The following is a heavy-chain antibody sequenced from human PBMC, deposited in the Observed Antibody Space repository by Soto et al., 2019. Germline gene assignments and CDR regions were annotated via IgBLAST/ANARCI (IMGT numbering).Heavy chain of an antibody. J-gene: IGHJ5*02. CDR3: AHRNYDILTGYSSGLDP. CDR2: IYWDDDK. CDR1: GFSLSTSGVG. D-gene: IGHD3-9*01. Sequence: QITLKESGPTLVKPTQTLTLTCTFSGFSLSTSGVGVGWIRQPPGKALEWLALIYWDDDKRYSPSLKSRLTITKGPSKNQVVLTMTNMDPVDTATYYCAHRNYDILTGYSSGLDPWGQGTLVTVSS. V-gene: IGHV2-5*02.